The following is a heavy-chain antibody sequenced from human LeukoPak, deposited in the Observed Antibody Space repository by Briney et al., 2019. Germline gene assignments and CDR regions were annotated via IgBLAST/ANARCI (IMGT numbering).Heavy chain of an antibody. CDR1: GFTFSSYA. CDR2: ISYDGSNK. V-gene: IGHV3-30-3*02. J-gene: IGHJ4*02. Sequence: GRSLRLSCAASGFTFSSYAMHWVRQAPGKGLEWVAVISYDGSNKYYADSVKGRFTISRDNSKNTLYLQMNSLRAEDTAVYYCAKLDSGWYYWGQGTLVTVSS. CDR3: AKLDSGWYY. D-gene: IGHD6-19*01.